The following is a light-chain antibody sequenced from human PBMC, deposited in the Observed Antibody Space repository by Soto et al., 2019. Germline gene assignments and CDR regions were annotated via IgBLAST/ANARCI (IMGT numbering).Light chain of an antibody. CDR1: QRVSGSS. Sequence: EIVLTQSPGTLSLSPGERATLSCRASQRVSGSSLAWYQQRPGQAPRLLIYDASYRVTGIPDRFSGRGSGTDFTLTVSTLEPEDFAVYYCQQYGASPGTFGQGTKVEI. CDR2: DAS. J-gene: IGKJ1*01. V-gene: IGKV3-20*01. CDR3: QQYGASPGT.